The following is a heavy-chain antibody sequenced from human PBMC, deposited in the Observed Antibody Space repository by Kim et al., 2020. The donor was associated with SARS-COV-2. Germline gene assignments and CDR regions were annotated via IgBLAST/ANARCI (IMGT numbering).Heavy chain of an antibody. CDR3: GRHVLGGNWDPLDY. CDR2: VYYSGS. J-gene: IGHJ4*02. CDR1: GGSISGSSYY. Sequence: SETLSLTCAVSGGSISGSSYYWGWIRQPPGKGLEWIGTVYYSGSYYNPSLKSRVTISVDTSKNHFSLRLSSVTAADTAVYYCGRHVLGGNWDPLDYWGQG. V-gene: IGHV4-39*01. D-gene: IGHD7-27*01.